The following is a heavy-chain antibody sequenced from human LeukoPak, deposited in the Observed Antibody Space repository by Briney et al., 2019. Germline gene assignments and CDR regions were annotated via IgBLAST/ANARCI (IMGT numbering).Heavy chain of an antibody. V-gene: IGHV1-69*05. CDR1: ERSFGNYA. CDR2: IIPIFGTA. Sequence: GASVKDCCKAAERSFGNYAICWGRQAHGQKNEWMGGIIPIFGTANYAQKFQGRVTITTDESTSTAYMELSSLRSEDTAVYYCARGYCSSTSCYTGRYYYMDVWGKGTTVTVSS. CDR3: ARGYCSSTSCYTGRYYYMDV. J-gene: IGHJ6*03. D-gene: IGHD2-2*02.